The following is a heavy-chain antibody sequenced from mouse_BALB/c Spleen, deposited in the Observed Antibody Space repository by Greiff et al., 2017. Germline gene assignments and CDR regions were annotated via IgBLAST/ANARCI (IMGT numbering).Heavy chain of an antibody. V-gene: IGHV3-6*02. CDR3: ARDLGQDFDV. CDR1: GYSITSGYY. CDR2: ISYDGSN. D-gene: IGHD3-3*01. J-gene: IGHJ1*01. Sequence: EVHLVESGPGLVKPSQSLSLTCSVTGYSITSGYYWNWIRQFPGNKLEWMGYISYDGSNNYNPSLKNRISITRDTSKNQFFLKLNSVTTEDTATYYCARDLGQDFDVWGAGTTVTVSS.